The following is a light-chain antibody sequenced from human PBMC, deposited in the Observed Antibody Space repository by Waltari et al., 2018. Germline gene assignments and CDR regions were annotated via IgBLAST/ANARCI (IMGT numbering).Light chain of an antibody. CDR1: GSIGIY. J-gene: IGKJ2*01. V-gene: IGKV3-11*02. CDR2: DAS. Sequence: EIVLTESPATLSLSPGERDNLSCRARGSIGIYLTWYQHKPGQAPRLLLYDASNRDSGIPARFSGGGSGRDFTLTINSLEPEDFTVYYCQHRCNWPPYTFGQGTKLEIK. CDR3: QHRCNWPPYT.